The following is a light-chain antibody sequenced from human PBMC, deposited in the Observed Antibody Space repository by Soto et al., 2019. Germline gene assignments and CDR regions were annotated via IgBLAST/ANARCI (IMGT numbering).Light chain of an antibody. V-gene: IGKV4-1*01. J-gene: IGKJ1*01. Sequence: DIVMTQSPDSLAVSLGERATINCKSSQSVLYSPNNKNYLAWYQQKPGQPPKLLVYWASTRESGVPDRFIGSGSEKDFTLTINSLQAEDVAVYYCQQYINAPQTFGQGTKVEIK. CDR3: QQYINAPQT. CDR2: WAS. CDR1: QSVLYSPNNKNY.